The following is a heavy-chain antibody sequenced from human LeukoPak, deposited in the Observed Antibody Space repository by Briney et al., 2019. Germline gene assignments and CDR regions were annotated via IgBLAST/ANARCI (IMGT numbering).Heavy chain of an antibody. D-gene: IGHD6-13*01. CDR1: GGTFSSYA. J-gene: IGHJ5*02. V-gene: IGHV1-69*05. Sequence: SVKVSCKASGGTFSSYAISWVRQAPGEGLEWMGRIIPIFGTANYAQKFQGRVTITTDESTSTAYMELSSLRSEDTAVYYCARGRPIAAAGTRWFDPWGQGTLVTVSS. CDR3: ARGRPIAAAGTRWFDP. CDR2: IIPIFGTA.